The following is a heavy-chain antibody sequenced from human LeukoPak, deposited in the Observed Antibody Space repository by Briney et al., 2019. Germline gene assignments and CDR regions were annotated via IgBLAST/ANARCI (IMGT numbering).Heavy chain of an antibody. J-gene: IGHJ4*02. V-gene: IGHV3-30-3*01. CDR2: ISYDGSNK. Sequence: GGSLRLSCAASGFTFSSYAMHWVRQAPGKGLEWVAVISYDGSNKYYADSVKGRFSISRDNSKNTLYLQMNSLRAEDTAVFYCAKDGFLYSSSWYYFDYWGQGTLVTVSS. CDR3: AKDGFLYSSSWYYFDY. D-gene: IGHD6-13*01. CDR1: GFTFSSYA.